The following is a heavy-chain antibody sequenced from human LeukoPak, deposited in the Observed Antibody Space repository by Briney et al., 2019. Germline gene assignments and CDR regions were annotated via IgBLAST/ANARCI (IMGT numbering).Heavy chain of an antibody. D-gene: IGHD3-10*01. CDR3: ARFRGHLYYYYGMDV. CDR1: GGSFSSGSYY. J-gene: IGHJ6*02. Sequence: PSETLSLTCTVSGGSFSSGSYYWSWIRQPPGKGLEWIGYIYYSGSTNYNPSLKSRVTISVDTSKNQFSLKLSSVTAADTAVYYCARFRGHLYYYYGMDVWGQGTTVTVSS. CDR2: IYYSGST. V-gene: IGHV4-61*01.